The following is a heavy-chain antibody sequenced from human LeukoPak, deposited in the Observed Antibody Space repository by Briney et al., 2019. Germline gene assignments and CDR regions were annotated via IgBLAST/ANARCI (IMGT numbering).Heavy chain of an antibody. Sequence: ASVKVSCKASGYTLTTSDINWVRQATGQGLEWMGWMNPNTGHTGLTQKFQGRVTMTRSISLNTAYMDLSSLRSEDTAVYFCGRVQSGSLLRYGMDVWGQGTTVTVSS. CDR2: MNPNTGHT. D-gene: IGHD3-10*01. V-gene: IGHV1-8*01. J-gene: IGHJ6*02. CDR1: GYTLTTSD. CDR3: GRVQSGSLLRYGMDV.